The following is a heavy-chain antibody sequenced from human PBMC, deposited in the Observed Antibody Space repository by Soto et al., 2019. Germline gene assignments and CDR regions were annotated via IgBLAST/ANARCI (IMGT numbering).Heavy chain of an antibody. CDR2: IKSKTDGGTT. CDR1: GFTFSNAC. CDR3: TKDPVTMIVVVPSSG. V-gene: IGHV3-15*07. Sequence: PVGSLRLSCAASGFTFSNACMNWVRQAPGKGLEWVGRIKSKTDGGTTDYAAPVKGRFTISRDDSKNTLYLQMNSLKTEDTAVYYCTKDPVTMIVVVPSSGWGQGTLVTVS. J-gene: IGHJ4*02. D-gene: IGHD3-22*01.